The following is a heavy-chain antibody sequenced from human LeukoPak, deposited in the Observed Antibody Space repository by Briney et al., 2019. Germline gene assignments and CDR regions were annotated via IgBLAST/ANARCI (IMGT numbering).Heavy chain of an antibody. Sequence: GESLKISCKGSGYSFTSYWIGWVRQIPGKGLEWMGIIYPGDSDTRYSPSFQGQVTTSADKSISTAYPQWSSLKASDTAMYYCARQVEHYDYVWGSYRTSYYFDYWGQGTLVTVSS. CDR2: IYPGDSDT. J-gene: IGHJ4*02. D-gene: IGHD3-16*02. CDR1: GYSFTSYW. CDR3: ARQVEHYDYVWGSYRTSYYFDY. V-gene: IGHV5-51*01.